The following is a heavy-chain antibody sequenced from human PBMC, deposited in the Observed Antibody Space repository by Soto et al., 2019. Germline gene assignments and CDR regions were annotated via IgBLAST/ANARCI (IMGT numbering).Heavy chain of an antibody. D-gene: IGHD5-18*01. CDR1: GGSVSSGGHY. CDR2: IYYSGST. CDR3: ATFGRGGYSYGYFDY. Sequence: PSETLSLTCTVSGGSVSSGGHYWSWIRQPPGKGLEWIGYIYYSGSTNYNPSLKSRVTISLDTSKNQFSLKLSSVTAADTAVYYCATFGRGGYSYGYFDYWGQGILVTVSS. V-gene: IGHV4-61*08. J-gene: IGHJ4*02.